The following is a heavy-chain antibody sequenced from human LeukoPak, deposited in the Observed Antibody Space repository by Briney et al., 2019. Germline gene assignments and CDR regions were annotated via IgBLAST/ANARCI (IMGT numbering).Heavy chain of an antibody. V-gene: IGHV3-74*01. CDR1: GFTFSSYW. D-gene: IGHD2-15*01. Sequence: GGSLRLSCAASGFTFSSYWMHWVRQAPGKGQVWVSRINSDGSSTRYADSVKGRFTISRDNAKNTLYLQMNSLRAGDTAVYYCARYIVGFMDVWGQGTTVTVSS. CDR3: ARYIVGFMDV. J-gene: IGHJ6*02. CDR2: INSDGSST.